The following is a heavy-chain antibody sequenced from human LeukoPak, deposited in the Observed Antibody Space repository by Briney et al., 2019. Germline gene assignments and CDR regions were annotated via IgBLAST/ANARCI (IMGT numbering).Heavy chain of an antibody. D-gene: IGHD1-1*01. CDR2: IRSKAYGETA. CDR1: GFTFGDYA. CDR3: TRDRGAYNLYDY. J-gene: IGHJ4*02. V-gene: IGHV3-49*03. Sequence: PGGSLRLSCTASGFTFGDYAMSWIRQAPGKGLEWVGFIRSKAYGETADYAASVKGRFTISRDDSKAIAYLQMNSLNTEDTAVYHCTRDRGAYNLYDYWGQGTLVTVSS.